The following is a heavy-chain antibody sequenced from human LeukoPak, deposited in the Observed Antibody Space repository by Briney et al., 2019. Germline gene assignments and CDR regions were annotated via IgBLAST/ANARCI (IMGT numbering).Heavy chain of an antibody. CDR1: GGSISTYY. D-gene: IGHD3-9*01. CDR3: ARGSYYDTLTGYYRGSFDS. V-gene: IGHV4-4*07. J-gene: IGHJ4*02. CDR2: VSTSWTT. Sequence: SETLSLTCTVSGGSISTYYWSWIRQPAAKGLEWIGRVSTSWTTQYNPSFKSRVTMSVDTSSNQFSLKLSSVTAADTAVYYCARGSYYDTLTGYYRGSFDSWGQGTLVTVSS.